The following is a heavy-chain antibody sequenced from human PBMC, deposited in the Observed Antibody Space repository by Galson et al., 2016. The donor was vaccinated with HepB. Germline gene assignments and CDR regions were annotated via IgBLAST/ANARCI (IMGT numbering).Heavy chain of an antibody. V-gene: IGHV4-4*02. J-gene: IGHJ5*02. CDR1: GDSISSSAW. CDR3: ASVKYDSSGYLFDP. Sequence: SETLSLTCAVSGDSISSSAWWSWVRQPPGKGLEWIGEIYHSGSTNYNPSLKSRLTISLDKSKNQFYLNLSSVTAAETAVYYCASVKYDSSGYLFDPSGPGTLVTVSS. D-gene: IGHD3-22*01. CDR2: IYHSGST.